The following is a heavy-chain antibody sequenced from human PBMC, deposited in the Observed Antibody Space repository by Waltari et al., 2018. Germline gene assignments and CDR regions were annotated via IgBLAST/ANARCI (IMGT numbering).Heavy chain of an antibody. J-gene: IGHJ6*02. CDR2: IYPADSRT. Sequence: EVQLVQSGAEVTKSGESLTISCKGSGFIFTSYWINWRRPMPGKGLEWMGGIYPADSRTYYSPSFQGHVTISVDKSISTAYLQWNSLEASDTAMFYCARQRGGGGPWSDNNDYYGMDVWGQGTTVIVFS. D-gene: IGHD1-1*01. CDR1: GFIFTSYW. V-gene: IGHV5-10-1*03. CDR3: ARQRGGGGPWSDNNDYYGMDV.